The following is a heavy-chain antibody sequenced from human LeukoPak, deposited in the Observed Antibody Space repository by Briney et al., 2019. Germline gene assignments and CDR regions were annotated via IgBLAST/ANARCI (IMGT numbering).Heavy chain of an antibody. J-gene: IGHJ4*02. CDR1: GDSITNYY. CDR2: VYGTGST. CDR3: ARATYYDFWSGWRD. D-gene: IGHD3-3*01. V-gene: IGHV4-59*01. Sequence: SETLSLTCTVSGDSITNYYWSWIRQSPGERLQWIGYVYGTGSTNYNPSLKSRVSISIDKSKNQFSLKLRSVTAADTAVYYCARATYYDFWSGWRDWGQGTLVTVSS.